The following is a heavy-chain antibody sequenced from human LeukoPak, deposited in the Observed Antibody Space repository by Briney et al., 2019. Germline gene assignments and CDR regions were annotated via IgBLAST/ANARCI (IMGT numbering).Heavy chain of an antibody. V-gene: IGHV3-21*01. CDR1: GFTFSSYA. D-gene: IGHD3-9*01. CDR2: ISSSSSYI. CDR3: ARDPERYYDILTGYYVLDAFDI. J-gene: IGHJ3*02. Sequence: SGGSLRLSCAASGFTFSSYAMNWVRQAPGKGLEWVSSISSSSSYIYYADSVKGRFTISRDNAKNSLYLQMNSLRAEDTAVYYCARDPERYYDILTGYYVLDAFDIWGQGTMVTVSS.